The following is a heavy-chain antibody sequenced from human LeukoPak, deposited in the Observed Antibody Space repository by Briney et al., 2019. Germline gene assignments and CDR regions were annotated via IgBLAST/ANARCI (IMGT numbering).Heavy chain of an antibody. CDR2: ISGSGGST. CDR3: AKGTSIGTMTYFDY. J-gene: IGHJ4*02. CDR1: GFTFSSYA. D-gene: IGHD3-22*01. V-gene: IGHV3-23*01. Sequence: GESLRLSCAASGFTFSSYAMTWVRQAPGKGLEWVSAISGSGGSTYYADSVKGRFTISRDNSKNTLYLQMNSLRAEDTAVYYCAKGTSIGTMTYFDYWGQGTLVTVSS.